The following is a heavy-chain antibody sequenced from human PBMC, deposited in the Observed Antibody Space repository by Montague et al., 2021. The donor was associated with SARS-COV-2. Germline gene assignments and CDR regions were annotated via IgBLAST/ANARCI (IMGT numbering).Heavy chain of an antibody. CDR1: GGSFSGYY. J-gene: IGHJ6*02. D-gene: IGHD3-10*01. CDR3: ARGRRMLLWFGELLSGGDYYGMDV. Sequence: SETLSLTCAVYGGSFSGYYWSWICQPPGKGLEWIGEINHSGSTNYNPSLKSRVTISVDTSKNQFSLKLSSVTAADTAVYYCARGRRMLLWFGELLSGGDYYGMDVWAKGPRSPSP. V-gene: IGHV4-34*01. CDR2: INHSGST.